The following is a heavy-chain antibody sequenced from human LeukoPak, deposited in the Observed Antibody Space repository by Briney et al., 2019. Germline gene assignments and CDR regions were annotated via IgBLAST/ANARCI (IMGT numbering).Heavy chain of an antibody. Sequence: SETLSLTCTVSGGSISSYYWSWIRQPPGKGLEWIGYIYHTGSTKYNPSLKSRVTISVDTSKNQLSLRLSSVTAADTAVYYCARHYRLLSGKWFDPWGQGTLVTVSS. CDR1: GGSISSYY. V-gene: IGHV4-59*08. CDR2: IYHTGST. J-gene: IGHJ5*02. CDR3: ARHYRLLSGKWFDP. D-gene: IGHD2-2*01.